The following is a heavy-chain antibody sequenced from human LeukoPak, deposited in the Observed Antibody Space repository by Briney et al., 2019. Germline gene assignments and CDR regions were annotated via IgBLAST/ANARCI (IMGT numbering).Heavy chain of an antibody. V-gene: IGHV3-23*01. Sequence: PGGSLRLSCTASGFTFYSYAMMWVPPGPGKGPEWVSALRGSGTSEFYADSVKGRFRISRDNSKDTLFLQMNSLRAKDTAVYYCARDPNGDYIGAFDMWGPGTIVTVSS. CDR2: LRGSGTSE. CDR3: ARDPNGDYIGAFDM. J-gene: IGHJ3*02. CDR1: GFTFYSYA. D-gene: IGHD4-17*01.